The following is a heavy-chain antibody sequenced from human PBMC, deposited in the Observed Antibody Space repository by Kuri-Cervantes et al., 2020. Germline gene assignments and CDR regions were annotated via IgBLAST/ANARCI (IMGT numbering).Heavy chain of an antibody. Sequence: ASVKVSCKASGYIFSDYYMHWVRQAPGQGLEWVGWINPDSGGTNYAQKFQGWVTMTRDTSISTAYMELSRLRSEDTAMYYCARDRRLPRPNGTTFIYYMDVWGKGTTVTVSS. CDR1: GYIFSDYY. D-gene: IGHD1/OR15-1a*01. V-gene: IGHV1-2*04. J-gene: IGHJ6*03. CDR3: ARDRRLPRPNGTTFIYYMDV. CDR2: INPDSGGT.